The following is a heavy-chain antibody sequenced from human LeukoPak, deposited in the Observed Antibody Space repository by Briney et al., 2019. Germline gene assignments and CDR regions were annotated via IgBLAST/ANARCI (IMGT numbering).Heavy chain of an antibody. Sequence: PGGSPRLSCAASGFTFSDNYMSWIRQAPGKGLEWVSFISISGATIHYADSVRGRLTISRDNAKNSLYLQMNSLRAEDTAMYYCARTIIGIYGSFEYYFDLWGQGTLVTVSS. CDR1: GFTFSDNY. CDR2: ISISGATI. J-gene: IGHJ4*02. V-gene: IGHV3-11*01. D-gene: IGHD3-16*01. CDR3: ARTIIGIYGSFEYYFDL.